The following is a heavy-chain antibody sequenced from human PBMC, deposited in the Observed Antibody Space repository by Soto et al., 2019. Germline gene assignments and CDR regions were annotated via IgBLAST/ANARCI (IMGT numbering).Heavy chain of an antibody. D-gene: IGHD3-3*01. CDR2: LSYDGSNK. J-gene: IGHJ6*02. Sequence: PGGSLRLSCAASGFTFSSYAMHWVRQAPGKGLEWVAVLSYDGSNKYYADSVKGRFTISRDNSKNTLYLEMNSLRAEDTAVYYCARDRAYDFWSGYLPYYYGMDVWGHGTTVTVSS. CDR3: ARDRAYDFWSGYLPYYYGMDV. CDR1: GFTFSSYA. V-gene: IGHV3-30-3*01.